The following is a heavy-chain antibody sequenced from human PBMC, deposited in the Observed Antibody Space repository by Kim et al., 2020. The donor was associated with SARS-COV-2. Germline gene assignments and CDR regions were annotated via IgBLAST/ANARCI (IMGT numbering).Heavy chain of an antibody. Sequence: SETLSLTCAVYGGSFSGYYWSWIRQPPGKGLEWIGEINHSGSTHYNPSLKSRVTISVDTSKNQFSLKLTSVTAADTGVYYCARESYFDYWGQGTLVPVSS. V-gene: IGHV4-34*01. J-gene: IGHJ4*02. CDR3: ARESYFDY. CDR2: INHSGST. CDR1: GGSFSGYY.